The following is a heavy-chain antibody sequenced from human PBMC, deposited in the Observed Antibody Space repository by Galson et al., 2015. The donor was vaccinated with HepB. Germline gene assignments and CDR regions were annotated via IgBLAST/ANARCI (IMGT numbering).Heavy chain of an antibody. Sequence: SLRLSCAASGFTFSSYAMHWVRQAPGKGLEWVAVISYDGSNKYYADSVKGRFTISRDNSKNTLYLQMNSLRAEDTAVYYCARDRTVAGSYYYYSMDVWGQGTTVTVSS. J-gene: IGHJ6*02. CDR2: ISYDGSNK. D-gene: IGHD6-19*01. V-gene: IGHV3-30-3*01. CDR1: GFTFSSYA. CDR3: ARDRTVAGSYYYYSMDV.